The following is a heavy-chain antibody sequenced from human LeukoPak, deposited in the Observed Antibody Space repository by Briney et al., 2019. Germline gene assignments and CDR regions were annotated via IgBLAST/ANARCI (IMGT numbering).Heavy chain of an antibody. CDR2: IVPILGTA. V-gene: IGHV1-69*04. Sequence: SVKVSSKASGGTFTTYAISWVRQAPGQGLEWVGRIVPILGTANYAQNFQGRVTITADRSTTTAYMELSSLRSEDTAVYYCARVPEGSSWPYYFDYWGQGTLVTVSS. D-gene: IGHD6-13*01. CDR3: ARVPEGSSWPYYFDY. J-gene: IGHJ4*02. CDR1: GGTFTTYA.